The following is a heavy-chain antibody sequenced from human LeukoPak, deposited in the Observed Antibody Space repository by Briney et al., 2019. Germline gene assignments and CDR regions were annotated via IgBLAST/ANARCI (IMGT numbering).Heavy chain of an antibody. J-gene: IGHJ4*02. CDR1: GFTFSSYG. CDR2: IRYDGSNK. CDR3: AKGVRLTMVRVFDY. Sequence: GGSLRLSCAASGFTFSSYGMHWVRQAPGKGLAWVAFIRYDGSNKYYADSVKGRFTISRDNSKNTLYLQMNSLRAEDTAVYYCAKGVRLTMVRVFDYWGQGTLVTVSS. V-gene: IGHV3-30*02. D-gene: IGHD3-10*01.